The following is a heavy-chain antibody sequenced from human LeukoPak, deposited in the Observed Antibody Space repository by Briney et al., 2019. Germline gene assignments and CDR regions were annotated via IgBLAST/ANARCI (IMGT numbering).Heavy chain of an antibody. CDR2: IYYSGST. Sequence: SETLSLTCTVSGGSIRSSSYYWGWIRQPPGNGLGWIGSIYYSGSTYYNPSRKSRVTISVDTSKNQFSLKLSSVTAADTAVYYCARYLGSSWYYYFDYWGQGTLVTVSS. D-gene: IGHD6-13*01. CDR1: GGSIRSSSYY. CDR3: ARYLGSSWYYYFDY. J-gene: IGHJ4*02. V-gene: IGHV4-39*01.